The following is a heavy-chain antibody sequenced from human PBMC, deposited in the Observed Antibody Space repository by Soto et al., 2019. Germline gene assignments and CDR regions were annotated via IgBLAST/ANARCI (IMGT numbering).Heavy chain of an antibody. J-gene: IGHJ5*02. D-gene: IGHD3-22*01. CDR2: IYYSGST. V-gene: IGHV4-39*01. CDR3: ARTYYGWFDP. CDR1: GGSISSSSYY. Sequence: KTSETLSLTCTVSGGSISSSSYYWGWIRQPPGKGLEWIGSIYYSGSTYYNPSLKSRVTISVDTSKNQFSLKLSSVTAADTAVYYCARTYYGWFDPWGQGTLVTVAS.